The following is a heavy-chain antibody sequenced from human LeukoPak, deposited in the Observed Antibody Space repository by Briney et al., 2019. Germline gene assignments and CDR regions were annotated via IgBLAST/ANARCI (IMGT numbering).Heavy chain of an antibody. CDR1: GGSISSGSYY. V-gene: IGHV4-61*02. D-gene: IGHD2-15*01. CDR2: IYTNGST. J-gene: IGHJ6*02. Sequence: PSETLSLTCTVSGGSISSGSYYWSWIRQPAGKGLEWIGRIYTNGSTNYNPSLKSRVTISVDTSKNQFSLKLSSVTAADTAVYYCARVVNCSGGSCYAYYYYGMDVWGQGTTVTVSS. CDR3: ARVVNCSGGSCYAYYYYGMDV.